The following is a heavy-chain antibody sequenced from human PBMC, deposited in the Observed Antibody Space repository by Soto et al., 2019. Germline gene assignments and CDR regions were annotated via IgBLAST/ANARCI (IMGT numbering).Heavy chain of an antibody. Sequence: QITLKKYGPTLVKPTQSLTLTFTCSGFQRTTSGEGVGWIRQPPGKALDWIALIYWDDDNRYSPSLKSRLTITKDTSKNQVVLTRTNMDPVDTATYFCAHRLTLNSDWNYGRSDFSCQGTLVTVSS. CDR2: IYWDDDN. D-gene: IGHD1-7*01. V-gene: IGHV2-5*02. J-gene: IGHJ4*02. CDR1: GFQRTTSGEG. CDR3: AHRLTLNSDWNYGRSDF.